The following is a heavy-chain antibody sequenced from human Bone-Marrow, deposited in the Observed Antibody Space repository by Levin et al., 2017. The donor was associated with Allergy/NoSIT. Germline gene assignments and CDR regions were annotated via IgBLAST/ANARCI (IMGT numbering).Heavy chain of an antibody. D-gene: IGHD3-16*01. CDR1: GGSISSYY. Sequence: SQTLSLTCTVSGGSISSYYWSWIRQPPGKGLEWIGYIYYSGSTNYNPSLKSRVTISVDTSKNQFSLKLSSVTAADTAVYYCAREVARLGDHDAFDIWGQGTMVTVSS. V-gene: IGHV4-59*01. J-gene: IGHJ3*02. CDR2: IYYSGST. CDR3: AREVARLGDHDAFDI.